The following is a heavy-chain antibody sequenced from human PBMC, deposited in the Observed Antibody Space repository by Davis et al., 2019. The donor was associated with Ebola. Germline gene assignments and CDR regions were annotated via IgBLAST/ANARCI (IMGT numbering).Heavy chain of an antibody. CDR3: ASELRNYYYMDV. V-gene: IGHV4-59*11. D-gene: IGHD4-17*01. Sequence: PSETLSLTCTVSGGSISSHYWSWIRQPPGKGLEWIGYIYYSGSTNYNPSLKSRVTISVDTSKNQFSLKLSSVTAADTAVYYCASELRNYYYMDVWGKGTTVTVSS. J-gene: IGHJ6*03. CDR1: GGSISSHY. CDR2: IYYSGST.